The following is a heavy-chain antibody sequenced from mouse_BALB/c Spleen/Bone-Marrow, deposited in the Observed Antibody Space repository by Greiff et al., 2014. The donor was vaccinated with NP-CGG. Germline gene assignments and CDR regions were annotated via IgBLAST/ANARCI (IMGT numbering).Heavy chain of an antibody. Sequence: QVQLKQSGAELVRPGSSVKISCKASGYAFSSYWMNWVKQRPGQGLEWIGQIYPGDGDTNYNGKFKGKATLTADKSSSTAYIQLSSLTSEDSAVHFCARMGDYSYYFDYWGQGTTLTVSS. J-gene: IGHJ2*01. CDR1: GYAFSSYW. V-gene: IGHV1-80*01. CDR2: IYPGDGDT. D-gene: IGHD1-1*01. CDR3: ARMGDYSYYFDY.